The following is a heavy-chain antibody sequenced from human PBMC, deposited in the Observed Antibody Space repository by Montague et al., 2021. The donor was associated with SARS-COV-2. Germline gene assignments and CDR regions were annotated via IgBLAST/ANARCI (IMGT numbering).Heavy chain of an antibody. V-gene: IGHV4-34*01. CDR2: VCHRRIT. D-gene: IGHD3-22*01. Sequence: SETLSLTCAVYLDCVVGYYWRWIRQPPCKVLSWIWDVCHRRITKYNPSLKSRVTISVDTSKNQFSLKLSSVTVADTAVYYCARGTKRVFTYDYDSSGYASEYWGQGTLVNVSS. CDR3: ARGTKRVFTYDYDSSGYASEY. CDR1: LDCVVGYY. J-gene: IGHJ4*02.